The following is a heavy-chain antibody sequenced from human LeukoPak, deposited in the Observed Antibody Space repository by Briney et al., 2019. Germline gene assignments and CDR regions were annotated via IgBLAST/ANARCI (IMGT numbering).Heavy chain of an antibody. CDR2: ISAYNGNT. J-gene: IGHJ6*02. V-gene: IGHV1-18*01. CDR1: GYTFTSYG. Sequence: ASVKVSCKASGYTFTSYGISWVRQAPGEELEWMGWISAYNGNTNYAQKLQGRVTMTTDTSTSTAYMELRSLRSDDTAVYYCARDGYCSSTSCWADYGMDVWGQGTTVTVSS. D-gene: IGHD2-2*03. CDR3: ARDGYCSSTSCWADYGMDV.